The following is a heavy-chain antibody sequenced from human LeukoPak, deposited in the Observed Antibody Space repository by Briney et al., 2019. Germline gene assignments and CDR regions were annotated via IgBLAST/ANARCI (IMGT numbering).Heavy chain of an antibody. V-gene: IGHV3-7*05. CDR3: ARGVSGSYDY. CDR2: IKQDGSEK. CDR1: GFTFSNYW. Sequence: GGSLRLSCAASGFTFSNYWMNWVRQAPGKGLEWVANIKQDGSEKYYVDSVEGRFTISRDNAKNSLYVQMNSLRAEDTAAYYCARGVSGSYDYWGQGTLVTVSS. D-gene: IGHD1-26*01. J-gene: IGHJ4*02.